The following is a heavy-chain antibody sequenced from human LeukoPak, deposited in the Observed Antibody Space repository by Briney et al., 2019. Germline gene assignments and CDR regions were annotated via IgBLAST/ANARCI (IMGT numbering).Heavy chain of an antibody. J-gene: IGHJ4*02. CDR1: GYSFTSYW. V-gene: IGHV5-51*01. D-gene: IGHD3-22*01. CDR2: IYPGDSDT. Sequence: GESLKISCKGSGYSFTSYWIGWVRQMPGKGLGWMGIIYPGDSDTRYSPSFQGQVAISTDNSISTAYLQWSSLKASDTAMYYCARRYDSSAYYTYWGQGTLVTVSS. CDR3: ARRYDSSAYYTY.